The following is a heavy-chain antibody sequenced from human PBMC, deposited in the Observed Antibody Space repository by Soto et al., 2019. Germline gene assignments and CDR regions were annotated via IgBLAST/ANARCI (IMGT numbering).Heavy chain of an antibody. CDR1: GGSISSGGYY. V-gene: IGHV4-31*03. D-gene: IGHD2-15*01. CDR3: SVAKRVGTDY. Sequence: PSETLSLTCTVSGGSISSGGYYWSWIRQHTGKGLEWIGYIYYSGSTYYKPSLKRRVTISVDTSKNQFSLKLSSVTAADTAVYYWSVAKRVGTDYWVHGTLVTVSS. J-gene: IGHJ4*01. CDR2: IYYSGST.